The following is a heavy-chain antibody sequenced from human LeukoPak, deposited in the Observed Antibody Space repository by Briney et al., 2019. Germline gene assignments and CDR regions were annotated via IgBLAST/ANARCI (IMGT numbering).Heavy chain of an antibody. CDR1: GHTFRNYA. CDR3: ARVNGPNSGYYYTLDL. CDR2: IWYDGTEK. V-gene: IGHV3-33*01. J-gene: IGHJ5*02. D-gene: IGHD3-22*01. Sequence: PGGSLRLSCAASGHTFRNYAMHWVRQAPGGGLEWVAVIWYDGTEKYYAASVMGRFTISRDSSENTLYLQMNGLRTEDTGVYYCARVNGPNSGYYYTLDLWGQGTPVTVSS.